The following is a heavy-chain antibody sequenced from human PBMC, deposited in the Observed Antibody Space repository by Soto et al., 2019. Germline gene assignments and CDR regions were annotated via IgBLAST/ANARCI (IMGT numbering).Heavy chain of an antibody. CDR1: GYKFPNYW. CDR3: ARAMVIGSYYFDY. V-gene: IGHV5-51*01. D-gene: IGHD5-18*01. Sequence: GESLKISCKTSGYKFPNYWIGWVRQMPGKGLEWMGIIYPGDSDIRYGPSFQGQVTISADKSISAAYLQWSSLKASDTAMYYCARAMVIGSYYFDYWGQGTLVTVSS. CDR2: IYPGDSDI. J-gene: IGHJ4*02.